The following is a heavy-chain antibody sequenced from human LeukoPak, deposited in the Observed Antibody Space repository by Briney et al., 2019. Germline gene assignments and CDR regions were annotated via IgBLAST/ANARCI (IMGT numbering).Heavy chain of an antibody. CDR3: ARGSSSWYNAYDI. D-gene: IGHD6-13*01. CDR1: GFTFSSHW. V-gene: IGHV3-74*01. J-gene: IGHJ3*02. CDR2: IDDDGSGT. Sequence: GGSLRLSCEVSGFTFSSHWMHWVRQAPGKGLVWVSRIDDDGSGTSYADSVKDRFTISRDNAKNTLYLQMNSLRAEDTAVYYCARGSSSWYNAYDIWGQGTMVTVSS.